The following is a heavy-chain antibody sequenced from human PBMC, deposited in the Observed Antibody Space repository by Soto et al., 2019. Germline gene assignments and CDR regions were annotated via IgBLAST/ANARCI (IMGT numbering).Heavy chain of an antibody. CDR2: IYHTGNA. J-gene: IGHJ5*02. D-gene: IGHD3-22*01. Sequence: SETLSLTCSVSGDSISNSRFYWAWIRQPPGEGLEWIGSIYHTGNAYYNPSLKSRVTIFVDTSKNQFSLKLTSVTAADTALYYCARDYLDSSDYTTNWFDPWGQGTLVTVS. CDR1: GDSISNSRFY. CDR3: ARDYLDSSDYTTNWFDP. V-gene: IGHV4-39*01.